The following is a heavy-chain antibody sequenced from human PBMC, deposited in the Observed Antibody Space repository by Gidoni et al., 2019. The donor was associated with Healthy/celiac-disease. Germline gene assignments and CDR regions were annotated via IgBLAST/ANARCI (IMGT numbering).Heavy chain of an antibody. V-gene: IGHV1-69*02. D-gene: IGHD2-15*01. CDR1: GGTFSSYT. CDR2: IIPILGIA. CDR3: ARGYCSGGSCYSVRVFDP. Sequence: QVQLVQSGAEVKKTGSSVKVSCKASGGTFSSYTISWVRQAPGQGLEWMGRIIPILGIANYAQKFQGRVTITADKSTSTAYMELSSLRSEDTAVYYCARGYCSGGSCYSVRVFDPWGQGTLVTVSS. J-gene: IGHJ5*02.